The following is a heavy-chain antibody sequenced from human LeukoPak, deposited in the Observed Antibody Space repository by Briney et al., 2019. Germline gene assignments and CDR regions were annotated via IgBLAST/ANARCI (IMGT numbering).Heavy chain of an antibody. CDR3: ARVGGSGYDYYFDY. V-gene: IGHV4-4*02. J-gene: IGHJ4*02. CDR2: IYQGVTT. D-gene: IGHD3-22*01. Sequence: PSETLSLTCAVSGGSISYSNWWSWVRQTPDKGLEWIGEIYQGVTTNYNPSLKNRVSISVDSSKNLFSLSLASVTAADTAVYYCARVGGSGYDYYFDYWGQGTLVTVSS. CDR1: GGSISYSNW.